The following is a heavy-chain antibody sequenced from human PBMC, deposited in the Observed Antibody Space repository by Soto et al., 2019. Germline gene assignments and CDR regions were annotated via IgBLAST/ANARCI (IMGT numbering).Heavy chain of an antibody. D-gene: IGHD3-3*01. CDR2: FDPEDGET. CDR3: ATATIFGVVSSWFDY. Sequence: ASVKVSCKVSGYTLTELSMHWVRQAPGKGLEWMGGFDPEDGETIYAQKFQGRVTMTEDTSTDTAYMELSSLRSEDTAVYYCATATIFGVVSSWFDYWGQGTLVTVSS. J-gene: IGHJ4*02. CDR1: GYTLTELS. V-gene: IGHV1-24*01.